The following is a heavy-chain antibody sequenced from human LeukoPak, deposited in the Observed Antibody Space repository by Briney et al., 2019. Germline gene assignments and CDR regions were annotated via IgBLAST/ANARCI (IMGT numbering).Heavy chain of an antibody. CDR2: ISGSGGST. CDR1: GFTFSSYA. J-gene: IGHJ4*02. Sequence: RGSLRLSCAASGFTFSSYAMSWVRQAPGKGLEWVSAISGSGGSTYYADSVKGRFTISRDNSKNTLYLQMNSLRAEDTAVYYCAKDITYYGDLDYWGQGTLVTVSS. CDR3: AKDITYYGDLDY. D-gene: IGHD4-17*01. V-gene: IGHV3-23*01.